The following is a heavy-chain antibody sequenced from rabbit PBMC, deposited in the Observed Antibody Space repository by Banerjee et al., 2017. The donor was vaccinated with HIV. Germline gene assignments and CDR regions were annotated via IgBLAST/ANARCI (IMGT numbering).Heavy chain of an antibody. J-gene: IGHJ4*01. D-gene: IGHD6-1*01. CDR1: GFSFSSGYD. V-gene: IGHV1S40*01. CDR3: AAGSAVYGYEYDL. Sequence: QSLEESGGDLVKPGASLTLTCKASGFSFSSGYDMCWVRQAPGKGLEWIAYIYTGSGSTYYASWAKGRFTISKTSSTTVTLQMTSLTAADTATYFCAAGSAVYGYEYDLWGQGTLVTVS. CDR2: IYTGSGST.